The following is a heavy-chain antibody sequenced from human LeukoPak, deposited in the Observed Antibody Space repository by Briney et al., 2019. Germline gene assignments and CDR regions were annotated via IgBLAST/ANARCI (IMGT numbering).Heavy chain of an antibody. CDR2: IYTSGST. J-gene: IGHJ4*02. CDR3: ARLPRWSGYDDY. CDR1: GGSISSYY. D-gene: IGHD5-12*01. Sequence: SETLSLTCTVSGGSISSYYWSWIRQPPGKGLEWIGYIYTSGSTNYNPSLKSRVTISVDTSKNQFSLKLSPVTAADPAVYYCARLPRWSGYDDYWGQGTLVTVSS. V-gene: IGHV4-4*09.